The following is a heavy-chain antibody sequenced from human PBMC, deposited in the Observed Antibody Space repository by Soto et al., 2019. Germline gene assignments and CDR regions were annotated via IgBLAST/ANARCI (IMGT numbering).Heavy chain of an antibody. CDR1: GLTFSSYA. Sequence: GGSLRLSCSASGLTFSSYAMHWVRQAPGKGLEYVSSISINGGSTHYADSVKGRFTISRDNSRNTQYLQMSSLRADDTAVYYCVKGEFYYDSSAYYPFDSWGQGTLVTV. D-gene: IGHD3-22*01. CDR2: ISINGGST. J-gene: IGHJ4*02. V-gene: IGHV3-64D*06. CDR3: VKGEFYYDSSAYYPFDS.